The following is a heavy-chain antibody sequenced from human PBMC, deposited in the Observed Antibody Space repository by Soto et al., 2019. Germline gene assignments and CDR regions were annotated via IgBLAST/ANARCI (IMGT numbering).Heavy chain of an antibody. D-gene: IGHD3-3*01. Sequence: GGSLRLSCAASGFTFSSYSMNWVRQAPGKGLEWVSSISSSSSYIYYADSVKGRFTISRDNAKNSLYLQMNSLRAEDTAVYYCARAYDFWSGYPTFDYYMDVWGKGTTVTVSS. V-gene: IGHV3-21*01. J-gene: IGHJ6*03. CDR3: ARAYDFWSGYPTFDYYMDV. CDR2: ISSSSSYI. CDR1: GFTFSSYS.